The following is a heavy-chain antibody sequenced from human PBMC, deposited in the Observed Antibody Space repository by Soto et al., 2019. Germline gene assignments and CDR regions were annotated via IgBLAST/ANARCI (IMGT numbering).Heavy chain of an antibody. CDR1: GFTFSSYA. D-gene: IGHD1-26*01. J-gene: IGHJ6*02. Sequence: QTGGSLRLSCAASGFTFSSYAMSWVRQAPGKGLEWVSAISGSGGSTYYADSVKGRFTISRDNSKNTLYLQMNSLRAEDTAVYYCANNPSSHMAPSDYYYGMDVWGQGTTVTVSS. CDR3: ANNPSSHMAPSDYYYGMDV. V-gene: IGHV3-23*01. CDR2: ISGSGGST.